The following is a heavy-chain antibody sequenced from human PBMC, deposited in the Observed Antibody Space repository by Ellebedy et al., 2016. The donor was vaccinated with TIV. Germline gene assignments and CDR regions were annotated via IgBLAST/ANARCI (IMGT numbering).Heavy chain of an antibody. J-gene: IGHJ4*02. CDR3: ARLSGAYFGGINDY. D-gene: IGHD3-16*01. CDR2: ISSGSDTI. CDR1: GFTFGHYT. Sequence: GESLKISCAASGFTFGHYTLDWVRQAPGRGLEWISDISSGSDTIHYADSVRGRFTISRDNAKNSLYLQMNSLRAQDTAVYYCARLSGAYFGGINDYWGQGTLVTVSS. V-gene: IGHV3-48*04.